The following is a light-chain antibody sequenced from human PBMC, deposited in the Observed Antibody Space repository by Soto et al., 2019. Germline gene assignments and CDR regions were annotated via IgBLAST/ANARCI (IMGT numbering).Light chain of an antibody. CDR3: QQCRNWPLT. V-gene: IGKV3-15*01. J-gene: IGKJ4*01. CDR1: QNVYNN. Sequence: EIVMTQSPATLSVSPGEGATLSCKASQNVYNNLAWYQQRPGQPPRLLIYDASTRATGISARFSGSGYGTDFTLTISSLQSEDFALSFCQQCRNWPLTFGGRTKVDIK. CDR2: DAS.